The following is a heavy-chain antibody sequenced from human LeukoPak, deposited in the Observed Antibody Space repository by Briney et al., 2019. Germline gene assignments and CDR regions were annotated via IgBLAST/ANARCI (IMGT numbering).Heavy chain of an antibody. CDR2: IYTSGNT. J-gene: IGHJ1*01. Sequence: SQTLSLTCTVSGGSISSGSYYWSWIRQPAGKGLEWIGRIYTSGNTNYNPSLKSRVTISVDTSKNQFSLKLTSVTAADTAVYYCARDDYGDYTFHHWGQGTLVTVSS. D-gene: IGHD4-17*01. CDR3: ARDDYGDYTFHH. CDR1: GGSISSGSYY. V-gene: IGHV4-61*02.